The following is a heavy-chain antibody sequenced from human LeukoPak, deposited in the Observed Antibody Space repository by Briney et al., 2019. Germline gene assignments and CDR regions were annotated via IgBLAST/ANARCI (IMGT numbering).Heavy chain of an antibody. D-gene: IGHD3-22*01. Sequence: TGGSLRLSCAASGFTFSSYGMHWVREAPGKGLEWVAVIWYDGSNKYYADSVKGRFTISRDNSKNTLYLQMNSLRAEDTAVYYCARDVYYDSSGYNYFDYWGQGTLVTVSS. CDR3: ARDVYYDSSGYNYFDY. J-gene: IGHJ4*02. CDR2: IWYDGSNK. CDR1: GFTFSSYG. V-gene: IGHV3-33*01.